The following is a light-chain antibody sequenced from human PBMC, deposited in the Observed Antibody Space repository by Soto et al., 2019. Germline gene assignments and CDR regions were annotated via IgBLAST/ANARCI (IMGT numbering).Light chain of an antibody. J-gene: IGLJ3*02. CDR3: AAWDDSVWV. Sequence: QSVLTQPPSASGTPGQAVTISCSGSTSNIGTNTVNWYQQVPGSAPKILIYNDVQRPSGVPDRFSGSKSGTSASLVISGLQSEDEADYYCAAWDDSVWVFGGGTKLTVL. CDR1: TSNIGTNT. CDR2: NDV. V-gene: IGLV1-44*01.